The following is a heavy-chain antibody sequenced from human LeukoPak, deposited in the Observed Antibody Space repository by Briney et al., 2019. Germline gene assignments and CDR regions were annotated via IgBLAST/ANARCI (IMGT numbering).Heavy chain of an antibody. V-gene: IGHV1-69*05. Sequence: SVKVSCKASGGTFSSYAISWVRQAPGQGLEWMGRISPIFGTANYAQKFQGRVTITTDESTSTAYMELSSLRSEDTAVYYCARGCSGGSCYSYFDYWGQGTLVTVSS. CDR1: GGTFSSYA. CDR3: ARGCSGGSCYSYFDY. D-gene: IGHD2-15*01. J-gene: IGHJ4*02. CDR2: ISPIFGTA.